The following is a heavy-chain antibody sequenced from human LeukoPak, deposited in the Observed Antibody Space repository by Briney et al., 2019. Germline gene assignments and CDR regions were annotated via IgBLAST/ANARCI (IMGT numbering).Heavy chain of an antibody. V-gene: IGHV1-69*05. CDR2: IIPIFGTA. CDR3: ARSALFGVVIKDTIFDY. J-gene: IGHJ4*02. Sequence: SVKVSCKASGGTFSSYAISWVRQAPGQGLEWMGGIIPIFGTANYAQKFQGRVAITTDGSTSTAYMELSSLRSEDTAVYYCARSALFGVVIKDTIFDYWGQGTLVTVSS. CDR1: GGTFSSYA. D-gene: IGHD3-3*01.